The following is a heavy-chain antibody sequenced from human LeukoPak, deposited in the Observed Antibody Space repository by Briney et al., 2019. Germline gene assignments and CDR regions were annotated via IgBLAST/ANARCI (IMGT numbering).Heavy chain of an antibody. CDR3: ASQPPMVRGPYYYYMDV. Sequence: GGSLRLSCVASGFIFSNYGMTWVRQAPGKGLEWVSAIGGDGVGKDYADSVKGRFTISRDNSKNTLYLQMNSLRAGDTAVYYCASQPPMVRGPYYYYMDVWGKGTTVTVSS. CDR1: GFIFSNYG. V-gene: IGHV3-23*01. J-gene: IGHJ6*03. D-gene: IGHD3-10*01. CDR2: IGGDGVGK.